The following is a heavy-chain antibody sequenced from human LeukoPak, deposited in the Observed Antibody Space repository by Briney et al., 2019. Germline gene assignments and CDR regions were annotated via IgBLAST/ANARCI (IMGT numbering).Heavy chain of an antibody. CDR3: VRGGIQVSGIDAFDI. CDR1: RFPLRNYQ. CDR2: IGIDDDT. J-gene: IGHJ3*02. V-gene: IGHV3-13*01. D-gene: IGHD5/OR15-5a*01. Sequence: GGALIHFCSASRFPLRNYQMHWVPQFPGRGLELVSAIGIDDDTNDQDSVKGRFTITRENAKNSLYLQMNSLRDGDTAVYYCVRGGIQVSGIDAFDIWGQGTMVTVSS.